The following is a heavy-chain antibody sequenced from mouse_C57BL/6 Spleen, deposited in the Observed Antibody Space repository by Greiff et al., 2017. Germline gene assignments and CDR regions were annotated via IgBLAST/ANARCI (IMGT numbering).Heavy chain of an antibody. V-gene: IGHV5-17*01. CDR3: ARPPYSNLWYFDV. D-gene: IGHD2-5*01. CDR1: GFTFSDYG. CDR2: ISSGSSTI. J-gene: IGHJ1*03. Sequence: EVKLVESGGGLVKPGGSLKLSCAASGFTFSDYGMHWVRQAPEKGLEWVAYISSGSSTIYYADTVKGRFTISRDNAKNTLFLQMTSLRSEDTAMYYCARPPYSNLWYFDVWGTGTTVTVSS.